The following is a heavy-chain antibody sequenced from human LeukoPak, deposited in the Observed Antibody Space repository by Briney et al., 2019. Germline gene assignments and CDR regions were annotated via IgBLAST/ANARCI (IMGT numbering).Heavy chain of an antibody. D-gene: IGHD3-3*01. CDR1: GGSFSGYY. Sequence: SETLSLTCAVYGGSFSGYYWSWIRQPPGKGLGWIGEINHSGSTNYNPSLKSRVTISVDTSKNQFSLKLSSVTAADTALYYCVREGPIRFLEQIDYWGQGTLVTVSS. CDR3: VREGPIRFLEQIDY. CDR2: INHSGST. J-gene: IGHJ4*02. V-gene: IGHV4-34*01.